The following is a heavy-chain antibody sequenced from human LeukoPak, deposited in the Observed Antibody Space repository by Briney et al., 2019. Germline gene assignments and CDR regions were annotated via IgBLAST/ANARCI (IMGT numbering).Heavy chain of an antibody. V-gene: IGHV3-30-3*01. CDR2: ISYDGSNK. J-gene: IGHJ3*02. CDR3: ARARRDGYNGNHDAFDI. D-gene: IGHD5-24*01. CDR1: GFTFSSYA. Sequence: GGSLRLSCAASGFTFSSYAMHWVRQAPGKGLEWVAVISYDGSNKYYADSVKGRFTISRDNSKNTLYLQMNSLRAEDTAVYYCARARRDGYNGNHDAFDIWGQGTMVTVSS.